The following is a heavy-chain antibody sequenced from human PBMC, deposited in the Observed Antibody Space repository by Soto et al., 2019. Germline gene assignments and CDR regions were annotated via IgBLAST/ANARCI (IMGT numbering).Heavy chain of an antibody. CDR3: AKDRRAGGNSAFYFDF. V-gene: IGHV3-23*01. Sequence: LRLSCSASGFKFSNYAMSWVRQSTGKGLECVSLISATGGGTYYADSVKGRFTISRDNSHNTLYLQVHSLTAEDTAVYYCAKDRRAGGNSAFYFDFWGQGAQVTVSS. J-gene: IGHJ4*02. D-gene: IGHD3-16*01. CDR2: ISATGGGT. CDR1: GFKFSNYA.